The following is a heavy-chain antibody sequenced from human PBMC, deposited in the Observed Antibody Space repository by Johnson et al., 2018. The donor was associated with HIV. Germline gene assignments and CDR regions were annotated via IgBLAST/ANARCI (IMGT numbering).Heavy chain of an antibody. D-gene: IGHD3-22*01. J-gene: IGHJ3*02. Sequence: VQLVESGGGLVQPGGSLRLSCAASGFTFSSYAMSWVRQAPGKGLEWVSAISGSGGSTYYADSVKVRFTTSRDNSKNTLYRQMNSLKAEDTAVYYCAKDPSPWLLGNDAFDIWGQGTMVTVSS. CDR3: AKDPSPWLLGNDAFDI. CDR2: ISGSGGST. V-gene: IGHV3-23*04. CDR1: GFTFSSYA.